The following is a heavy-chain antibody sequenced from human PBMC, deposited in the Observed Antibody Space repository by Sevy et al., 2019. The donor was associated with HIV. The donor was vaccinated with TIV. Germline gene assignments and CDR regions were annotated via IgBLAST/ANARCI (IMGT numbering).Heavy chain of an antibody. V-gene: IGHV3-30*18. CDR2: ISYDGSNK. D-gene: IGHD6-19*01. CDR1: GFTFSSYG. Sequence: GGSLRLACAASGFTFSSYGMHWVRRAPGKGLDWVTVISYDGSNKYYADSVKGRFTISRDNSKNTLYLQMNSLRVEDTAVYYCAKGGQWLVRDWFDPWDQGTLVTVSS. J-gene: IGHJ5*02. CDR3: AKGGQWLVRDWFDP.